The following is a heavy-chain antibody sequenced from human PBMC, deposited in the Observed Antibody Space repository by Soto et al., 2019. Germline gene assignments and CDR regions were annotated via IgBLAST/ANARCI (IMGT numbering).Heavy chain of an antibody. CDR2: ISGSGGST. CDR1: GVTFSSHA. J-gene: IGHJ2*01. V-gene: IGHV3-23*01. D-gene: IGHD4-17*01. Sequence: GVFLRLCWGAAGVTFSSHAMRWIRQAPGKGLEWVSAISGSGGSTYYADSVKGRFTISRDNSKNTLYLQMNSLRAEDTAVYYCAKRTVGWYFDLWGSGTLVTVSS. CDR3: AKRTVGWYFDL.